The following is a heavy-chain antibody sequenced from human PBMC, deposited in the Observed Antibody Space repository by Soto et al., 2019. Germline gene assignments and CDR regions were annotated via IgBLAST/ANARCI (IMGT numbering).Heavy chain of an antibody. V-gene: IGHV1-69*06. CDR3: ARDSYSYGPFDY. Sequence: SVKVSCKASGGTFSSYAISWVRQAPGQGLEWMGGIIPIFGTANYAQKFQGRVTITADKSTSTAYMELSSLRSEDTAVYYCARDSYSYGPFDYWGQGTLVTVSS. D-gene: IGHD5-18*01. CDR2: IIPIFGTA. CDR1: GGTFSSYA. J-gene: IGHJ4*02.